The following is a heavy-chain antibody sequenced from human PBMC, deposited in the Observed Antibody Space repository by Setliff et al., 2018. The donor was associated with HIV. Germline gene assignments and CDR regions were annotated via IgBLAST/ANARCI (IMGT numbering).Heavy chain of an antibody. CDR2: IYYSGST. J-gene: IGHJ4*02. D-gene: IGHD3-22*01. Sequence: PSETLSLTCTVSGGSIKSSSDYWGWIRQPPGKGLEWIGTIYYSGSTYYNPSLKSRVTISVDTSKNQFSLKLSSVTAADPTVYYCARHSGLGGYYSPFDYWGPGTLVAVSS. CDR1: GGSIKSSSDY. V-gene: IGHV4-39*01. CDR3: ARHSGLGGYYSPFDY.